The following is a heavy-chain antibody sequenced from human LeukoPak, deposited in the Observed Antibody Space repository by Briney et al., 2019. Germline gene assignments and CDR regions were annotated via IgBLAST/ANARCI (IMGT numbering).Heavy chain of an antibody. D-gene: IGHD2-21*01. J-gene: IGHJ6*02. CDR2: IYYSGST. CDR1: GGSISSYY. Sequence: PSETLSLTCTVSGGSISSYYWSWIRQPPGKGLEWIGYIYYSGSTNYNPSLKSRVTISVDTSKNQFSLKLSSVTAADTAVYYCARHRNYDSYSPMDVWGQGTTVTVSS. CDR3: ARHRNYDSYSPMDV. V-gene: IGHV4-59*08.